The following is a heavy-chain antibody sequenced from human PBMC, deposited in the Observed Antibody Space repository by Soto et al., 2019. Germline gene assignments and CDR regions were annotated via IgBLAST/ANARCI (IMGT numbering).Heavy chain of an antibody. CDR3: TKDNHYGSGTYFQNWFDP. Sequence: GGSLRLSCAASGFTFSNAWMSWVRQAPGKGLEWVGRIKSKTDGGTTDFAAPVKGRFTISRDDSKNTLYLQMNSLKTEDTAMYYCTKDNHYGSGTYFQNWFDPWGQGTLVNVS. CDR2: IKSKTDGGTT. CDR1: GFTFSNAW. J-gene: IGHJ5*02. V-gene: IGHV3-15*01. D-gene: IGHD3-10*01.